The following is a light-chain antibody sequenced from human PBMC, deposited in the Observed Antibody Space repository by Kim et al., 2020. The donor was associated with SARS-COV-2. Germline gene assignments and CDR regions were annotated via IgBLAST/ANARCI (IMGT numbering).Light chain of an antibody. J-gene: IGLJ3*02. CDR2: VNSDGSH. CDR3: QTWGPGIRV. CDR1: NGHYNYA. Sequence: QLVLTQSPPASASLGASVKLTCTLSNGHYNYAIAWHQQQPGKGPRYLMKVNSDGSHSKGDGIPDRFSGSSSGAERYLTISSLQSDDEADYYCQTWGPGIRVFGGGTQLTVL. V-gene: IGLV4-69*01.